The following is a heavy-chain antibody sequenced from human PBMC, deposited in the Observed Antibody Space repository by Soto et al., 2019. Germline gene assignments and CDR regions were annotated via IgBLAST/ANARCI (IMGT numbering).Heavy chain of an antibody. CDR1: GGTFSSYA. CDR3: ARNQQQLVLRNYGMDV. CDR2: IIPIFGTA. Sequence: GASVKVSCKASGGTFSSYAISWVRQAPGQGLEWMGGIIPIFGTANYAQKFQGRVTITADESTSTAYMELSSLRSEDTAVYYCARNQQQLVLRNYGMDVWGQGTTVTVSS. D-gene: IGHD6-13*01. J-gene: IGHJ6*02. V-gene: IGHV1-69*13.